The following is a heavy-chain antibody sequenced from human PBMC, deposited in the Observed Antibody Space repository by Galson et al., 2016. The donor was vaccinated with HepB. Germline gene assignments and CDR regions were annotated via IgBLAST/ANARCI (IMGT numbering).Heavy chain of an antibody. D-gene: IGHD3-3*01. CDR2: IKQDGSEK. CDR3: AKVGYDFWSGPHNYYYMDV. V-gene: IGHV3-7*03. J-gene: IGHJ6*03. Sequence: SLRLSCAASGFTFSSYWMTWVRQAPGKGLEWVANIKQDGSEKYYVDSVKARFTISRDNAKNSLYLQMNSLRAEDTAVYYCAKVGYDFWSGPHNYYYMDVWGKGTTVTVSS. CDR1: GFTFSSYW.